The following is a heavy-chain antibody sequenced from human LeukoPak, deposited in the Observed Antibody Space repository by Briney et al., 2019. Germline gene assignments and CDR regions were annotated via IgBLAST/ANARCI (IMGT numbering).Heavy chain of an antibody. D-gene: IGHD6-19*01. CDR3: ARTSSSGPVGGYYFDY. CDR2: IHHSGST. CDR1: GYFISSGYY. V-gene: IGHV4-38-2*02. Sequence: SETLSLTCTVSGYFISSGYYWGWIRQPPGKGLQWIGSIHHSGSTYYNPSLKSRVTISVDTSKNQFSLKLSSVTAADTAVYYCARTSSSGPVGGYYFDYWGQGTLVTVSS. J-gene: IGHJ4*02.